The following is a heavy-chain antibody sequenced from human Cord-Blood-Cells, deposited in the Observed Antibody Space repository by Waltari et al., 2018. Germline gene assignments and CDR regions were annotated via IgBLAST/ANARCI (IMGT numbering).Heavy chain of an antibody. J-gene: IGHJ6*02. CDR3: ARKRGSSSGMQYYGMDV. CDR1: GYILTSYA. V-gene: IGHV1-3*01. CDR2: INAGNGNT. D-gene: IGHD6-6*01. Sequence: QVQHVHPGAEVKKPGASVKVSCKASGYILTSYAMHWVPQAPGQRLEWMGWINAGNGNTKYSQKFQGRVTITRDTSASTAYMELSSLRSEDTAVYYCARKRGSSSGMQYYGMDVWGQGTTVTVSS.